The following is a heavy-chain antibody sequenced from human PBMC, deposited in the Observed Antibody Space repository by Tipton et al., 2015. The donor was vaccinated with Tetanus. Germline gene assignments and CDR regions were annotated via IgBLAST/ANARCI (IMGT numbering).Heavy chain of an antibody. V-gene: IGHV4-39*01. CDR1: GGSIRGGTFY. J-gene: IGHJ4*02. CDR2: IYESGDT. Sequence: TLSLTCTVSGGSIRGGTFYWGWIRQPPGKGLEWIGSIYESGDTYYIPSLKSRVTISVDTSKNQFSLNLNSMVAADTGVYYCAGHQSGYFTPVDYWGQGNLVTVSS. CDR3: AGHQSGYFTPVDY. D-gene: IGHD3-3*01.